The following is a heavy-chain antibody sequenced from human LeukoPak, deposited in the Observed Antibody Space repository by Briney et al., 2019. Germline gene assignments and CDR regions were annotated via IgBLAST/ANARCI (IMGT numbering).Heavy chain of an antibody. CDR1: GFTFDDYA. CDR3: AKGNYYDSSGHFDY. Sequence: PGGSLRLSCAASGFTFDDYAMHWVRQAPGKGLEWVSAISGSGGSTYYADSVKGRFTISRDNSKNTLYLQMNSLRAEDTAVYYCAKGNYYDSSGHFDYWGQGTLVTVSS. V-gene: IGHV3-23*01. J-gene: IGHJ4*02. CDR2: ISGSGGST. D-gene: IGHD3-22*01.